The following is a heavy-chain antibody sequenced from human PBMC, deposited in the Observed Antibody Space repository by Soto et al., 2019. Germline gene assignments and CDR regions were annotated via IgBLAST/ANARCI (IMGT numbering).Heavy chain of an antibody. CDR1: GGTFSSYA. Sequence: SVKVSCKASGGTFSSYAISWVRQAPGQGLEWMGGIIPIFGTANYAQKFQGRVTITADESTSTAYMELSSLRSEDTAVYYCARGVGWIKQLVSIPPDYYYYGMDGWGQGTTVTVSS. CDR3: ARGVGWIKQLVSIPPDYYYYGMDG. D-gene: IGHD6-6*01. J-gene: IGHJ6*02. CDR2: IIPIFGTA. V-gene: IGHV1-69*13.